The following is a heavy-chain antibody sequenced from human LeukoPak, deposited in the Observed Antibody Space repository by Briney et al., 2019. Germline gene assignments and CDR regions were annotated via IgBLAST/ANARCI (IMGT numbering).Heavy chain of an antibody. CDR2: IYSGGST. CDR1: GFTVSSNY. Sequence: PGGSLRLSCAASGFTVSSNYMSWVRQAPGKGLERVSVIYSGGSTYYADSVKGRFTISRDNSERTLYLQMNSLRAEDTAVYYCTRDRIPSTAYYGMDVWGQGTTVAVSS. CDR3: TRDRIPSTAYYGMDV. V-gene: IGHV3-66*02. D-gene: IGHD1-14*01. J-gene: IGHJ6*02.